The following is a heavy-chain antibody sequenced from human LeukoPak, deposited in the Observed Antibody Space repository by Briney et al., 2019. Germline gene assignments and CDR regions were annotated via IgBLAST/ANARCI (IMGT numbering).Heavy chain of an antibody. D-gene: IGHD6-13*01. Sequence: KSSETLSLTCTVFGGYISDCYWTWIRQSAGKGLEWIGRVQISENNNYNPSLRSRVTLSLDTSKNQFSLRLTSVTAADTAIYYCARESVAAGTRWFDYWGQGTLVTVSS. CDR1: GGYISDCY. CDR3: ARESVAAGTRWFDY. J-gene: IGHJ4*02. V-gene: IGHV4-4*07. CDR2: VQISENN.